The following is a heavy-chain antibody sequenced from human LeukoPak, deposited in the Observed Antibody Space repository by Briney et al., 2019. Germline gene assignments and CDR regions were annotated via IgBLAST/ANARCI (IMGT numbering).Heavy chain of an antibody. CDR2: IYSGGST. J-gene: IGHJ1*01. V-gene: IGHV3-66*01. D-gene: IGHD4-23*01. CDR3: AKSNYGGKIYFQH. Sequence: PGGSLRLSCAASGFTVSSNYMSWVRQAPGKGLEWVSVIYSGGSTYYADSVKGRFTISRDNSKNTLYLQMNSLRAEDTAVDYCAKSNYGGKIYFQHWRQGTLVPVST. CDR1: GFTVSSNY.